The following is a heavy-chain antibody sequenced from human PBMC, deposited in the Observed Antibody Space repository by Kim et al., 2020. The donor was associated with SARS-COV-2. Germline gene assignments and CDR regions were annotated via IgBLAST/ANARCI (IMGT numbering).Heavy chain of an antibody. D-gene: IGHD6-19*01. CDR1: GFNSNSYA. J-gene: IGHJ4*02. CDR2: ITKYDSRT. CDR3: AKDHPAGGWPTFDY. Sequence: GGSLRLSCAVSGFNSNSYAMSWVRQAPGKGLEWVAAITKYDSRTYYADSVRGRFTISRDISRNTVYLQMNGLRGEDTALYYCAKDHPAGGWPTFDYWGLGTLVTGSS. V-gene: IGHV3-23*05.